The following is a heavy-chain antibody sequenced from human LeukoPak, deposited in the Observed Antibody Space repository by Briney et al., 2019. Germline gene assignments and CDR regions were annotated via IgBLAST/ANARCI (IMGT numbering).Heavy chain of an antibody. J-gene: IGHJ5*02. CDR2: INRDGSST. CDR1: GFTSSENW. CDR3: ARARGSTYPFDP. Sequence: GGSLRLSCAASGFTSSENWMHWVRQGPGKGLVWVSRINRDGSSTSYADSVKGRFTISRDNAKNSLYLQMNSLRAEDTAVYYCARARGSTYPFDPWGQGTLVTVSS. V-gene: IGHV3-74*01. D-gene: IGHD1-26*01.